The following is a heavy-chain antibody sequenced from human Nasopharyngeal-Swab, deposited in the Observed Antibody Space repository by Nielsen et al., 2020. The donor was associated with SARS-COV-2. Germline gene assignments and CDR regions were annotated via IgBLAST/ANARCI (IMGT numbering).Heavy chain of an antibody. V-gene: IGHV3-53*04. CDR3: ARGGVVPAVSNFDY. Sequence: GESLKISCAASGFTVSSNYMSWVRQAPGKGLEWVSVIYSGGSTYYADSVKGRFTISRHNSKNTLYLQMNSLRAEDTAVYYCARGGVVPAVSNFDYWGQGTLVTVSS. J-gene: IGHJ4*02. D-gene: IGHD2-2*01. CDR2: IYSGGST. CDR1: GFTVSSNY.